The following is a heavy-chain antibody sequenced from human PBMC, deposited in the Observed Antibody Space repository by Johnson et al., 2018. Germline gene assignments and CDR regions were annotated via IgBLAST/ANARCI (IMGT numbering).Heavy chain of an antibody. Sequence: VQLVQSGGGLVKPGGSLRLSCAASGFTFSNAWMSFSNAWMSWVRQAPGKGLEWVGRIKSKTDGGTTDYPAPVKGRVTISRDDSKNTVYLQMNSLKTEDNAVYYCTTAYYDSSGLVLDDIWGQGTMVTVSS. D-gene: IGHD3-22*01. CDR3: TTAYYDSSGLVLDDI. J-gene: IGHJ3*02. CDR2: IKSKTDGGTT. V-gene: IGHV3-15*01. CDR1: GFTFSNAWMSFSNAW.